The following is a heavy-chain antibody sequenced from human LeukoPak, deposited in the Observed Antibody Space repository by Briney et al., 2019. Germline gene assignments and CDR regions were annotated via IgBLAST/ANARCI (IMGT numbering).Heavy chain of an antibody. Sequence: SQTLSLTCTVSGGSISSGGYYWSWIRQHPGKGLEWIGYIYYSGSTYYNPSLKSRVTISVDTSKNQFSLKLSSVTAADTAVYYCARDTRIQLWSPVAIASPGWFDPWGQGTLVTVSS. V-gene: IGHV4-31*03. CDR1: GGSISSGGYY. J-gene: IGHJ5*02. D-gene: IGHD5-18*01. CDR3: ARDTRIQLWSPVAIASPGWFDP. CDR2: IYYSGST.